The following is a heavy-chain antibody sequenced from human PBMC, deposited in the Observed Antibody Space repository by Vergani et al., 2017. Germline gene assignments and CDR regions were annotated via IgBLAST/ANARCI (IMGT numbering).Heavy chain of an antibody. J-gene: IGHJ6*02. Sequence: QVQLQELGPGLVKPSQTLSLTCTVSGVSISSGSSYWSWIRQPAGKGLEWIGRMYTSGSTNYNPSLKSRVTISVDTSKNQFSLKLSSVTAADTAVYYCARVSGAGSYYGYYYGMDVWGQGTTVTVSS. CDR3: ARVSGAGSYYGYYYGMDV. D-gene: IGHD3-10*01. CDR2: MYTSGST. CDR1: GVSISSGSSY. V-gene: IGHV4-61*02.